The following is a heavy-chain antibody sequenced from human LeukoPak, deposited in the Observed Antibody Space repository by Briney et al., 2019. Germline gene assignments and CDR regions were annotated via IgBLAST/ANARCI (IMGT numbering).Heavy chain of an antibody. CDR1: GFTFSSYA. J-gene: IGHJ4*02. CDR3: ARGLFRFCSSGSCLSPFDY. V-gene: IGHV3-64*01. D-gene: IGHD2-15*01. CDR2: ISSNGGST. Sequence: PGGSLRLSCGASGFTFSSYAMHWVRQAPGKGLEYVSAISSNGGSTYYANSVKGRFTISRDNSKNTLYLQMGSLRAEDMAVYYCARGLFRFCSSGSCLSPFDYWGQGTLVTVSS.